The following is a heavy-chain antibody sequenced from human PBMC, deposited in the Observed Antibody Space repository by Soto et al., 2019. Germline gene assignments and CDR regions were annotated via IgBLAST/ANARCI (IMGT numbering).Heavy chain of an antibody. V-gene: IGHV1-3*01. D-gene: IGHD3-3*01. Sequence: ASVKVSCKASGYTFTSYAMHWVRQAPGQRLEWMGWINAGNGNTKYSQKFQGRVTITRDTSASSAYMELSSLRSEDTAVYYCATGGVGIVPHYWGQGTLVTVSS. CDR1: GYTFTSYA. CDR3: ATGGVGIVPHY. CDR2: INAGNGNT. J-gene: IGHJ4*02.